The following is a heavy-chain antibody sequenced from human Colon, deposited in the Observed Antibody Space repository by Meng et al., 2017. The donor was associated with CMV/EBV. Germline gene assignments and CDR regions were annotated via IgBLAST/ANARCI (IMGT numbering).Heavy chain of an antibody. CDR1: GYAFTRFY. V-gene: IGHV1-46*01. J-gene: IGHJ4*02. CDR3: ARGPGGSGSYFDF. CDR2: INPSGGGT. D-gene: IGHD3-10*01. Sequence: CKASGYAFTRFYIHWVRQAPGHEPQFMGTINPSGGGTTFAPKFQGRVTMTRDTSTTTVYMELTSLKSEDTAVYYCARGPGGSGSYFDFWGQGTLVTVSS.